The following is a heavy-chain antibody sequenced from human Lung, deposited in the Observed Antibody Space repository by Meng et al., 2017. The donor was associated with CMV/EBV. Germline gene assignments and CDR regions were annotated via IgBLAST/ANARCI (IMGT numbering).Heavy chain of an antibody. V-gene: IGHV3-30-3*01. Sequence: QVPLVEAGGGVVQPGRSLGLSCAASGFTFSCYAMHWVRQAPGKGLEWVAVISYDGSNKYYADSVKGRFTISRDNSKNTLYPQMNSLRAEDTAVYYCAHGGGDCWGQGTLVTVSS. CDR2: ISYDGSNK. J-gene: IGHJ4*02. CDR3: AHGGGDC. D-gene: IGHD2-15*01. CDR1: GFTFSCYA.